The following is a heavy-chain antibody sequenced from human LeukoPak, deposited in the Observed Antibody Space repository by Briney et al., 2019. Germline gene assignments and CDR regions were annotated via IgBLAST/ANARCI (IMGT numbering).Heavy chain of an antibody. J-gene: IGHJ4*02. CDR3: TTENRIQLWLYYFDY. D-gene: IGHD5-18*01. CDR1: RFTFSNAW. Sequence: PGGSLRLSCVASRFTFSNAWMSWVRQAPGKGLEWVGRIKSKTDGGTTDYAAPVKGRFTISRDDSKNTLYLQMNSLKTEDTAVYYCTTENRIQLWLYYFDYWGQGTLVTVSS. V-gene: IGHV3-15*01. CDR2: IKSKTDGGTT.